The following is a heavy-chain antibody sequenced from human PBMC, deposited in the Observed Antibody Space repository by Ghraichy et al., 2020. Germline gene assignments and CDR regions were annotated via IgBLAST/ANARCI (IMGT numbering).Heavy chain of an antibody. CDR2: INQDESEK. CDR3: ARDPQNGAIDI. V-gene: IGHV3-7*01. CDR1: GFSFSSSW. D-gene: IGHD1-26*01. Sequence: GGSLRLSCAASGFSFSSSWMSWVRQAPGKGLEWVADINQDESEKYYVDSVKGRFTISRDNAKNSVFLQMSSLRSEDTAVYYCARDPQNGAIDIWGQGTMVTVSS. J-gene: IGHJ3*02.